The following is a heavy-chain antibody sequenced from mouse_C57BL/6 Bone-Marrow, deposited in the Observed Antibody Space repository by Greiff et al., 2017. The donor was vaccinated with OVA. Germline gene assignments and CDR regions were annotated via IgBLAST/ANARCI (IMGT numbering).Heavy chain of an antibody. CDR2: ISGGGGNT. V-gene: IGHV5-9*01. J-gene: IGHJ3*01. CDR1: GFTFSSYT. Sequence: EVQLQESGGGLVKPGGSLKLSCAASGFTFSSYTMSWVRQTPEKRLEWVATISGGGGNTYYPDSVKGRFTISRDNAKHTLYLQMSSLRSEDTALYYCARRFAYWGQGTLVTVSA. CDR3: ARRFAY.